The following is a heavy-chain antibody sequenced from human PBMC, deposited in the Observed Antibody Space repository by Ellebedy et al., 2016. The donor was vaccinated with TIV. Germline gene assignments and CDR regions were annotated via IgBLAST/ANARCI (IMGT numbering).Heavy chain of an antibody. J-gene: IGHJ4*02. CDR2: LNEDGSKK. Sequence: GESLKISCVASGFTFSHYWMTWVRLAPGRGLEWLANLNEDGSKKYYVDSIKGRFTISRDNAKNLFYLQMDSLGAEDTAVYYCARDNLGDHLYDYWGQGTLVTVSS. V-gene: IGHV3-7*03. CDR3: ARDNLGDHLYDY. D-gene: IGHD4-17*01. CDR1: GFTFSHYW.